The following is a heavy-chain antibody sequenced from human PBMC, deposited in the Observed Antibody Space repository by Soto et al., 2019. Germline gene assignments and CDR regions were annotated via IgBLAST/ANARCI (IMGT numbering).Heavy chain of an antibody. CDR2: INSDGSRI. V-gene: IGHV3-74*01. D-gene: IGHD1-26*01. CDR3: ARGASGEYYSRL. J-gene: IGHJ6*03. CDR1: GFTFSSHW. Sequence: PGGSLRLSCAASGFTFSSHWMHWVRQAPGKGLVWVSRINSDGSRINYADSVKGRLTISRDNAKNTVYLQMNSLRAGDTAVYICARGASGEYYSRLWGKGTRFTVAS.